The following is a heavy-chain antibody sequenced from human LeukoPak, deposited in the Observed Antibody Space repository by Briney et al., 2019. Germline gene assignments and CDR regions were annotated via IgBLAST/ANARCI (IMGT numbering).Heavy chain of an antibody. CDR3: ARDFYASGSFDY. Sequence: GGSLRLSCAASGFTFSSYSMNWVRQAPGKGLEWVSSISSSSYIYYADSVKGRFTISRDNAKNSLYLQMNSLRAEDTAVYYCARDFYASGSFDYWGQGTLVTVSS. CDR1: GFTFSSYS. J-gene: IGHJ4*02. D-gene: IGHD3-10*01. V-gene: IGHV3-21*01. CDR2: ISSSSYI.